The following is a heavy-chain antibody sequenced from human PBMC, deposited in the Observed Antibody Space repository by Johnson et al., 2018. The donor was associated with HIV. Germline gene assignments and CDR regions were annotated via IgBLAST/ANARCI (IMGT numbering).Heavy chain of an antibody. Sequence: VQLVESGGGLVQPGGSLRLSCAASGFTFINYWMHWVRQAPGKGLVWVSRMNADGKTTTYADSVKGRFTISRDNVKNTLYLQMNSLRAEDTAVYYCARGGAYCGCDCNAFDIWGQGTMVTVSS. V-gene: IGHV3-74*02. D-gene: IGHD2-21*02. CDR2: MNADGKTT. CDR1: GFTFINYW. J-gene: IGHJ3*02. CDR3: ARGGAYCGCDCNAFDI.